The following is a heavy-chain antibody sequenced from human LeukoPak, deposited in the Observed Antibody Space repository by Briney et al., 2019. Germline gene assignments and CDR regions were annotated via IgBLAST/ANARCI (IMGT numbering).Heavy chain of an antibody. V-gene: IGHV4-61*02. CDR2: IYTSGST. Sequence: PSQTLSLTCTVSGGSISSGSYYWSWIRQPAGKGLEWIGRIYTSGSTNYNPSLKSRVTISVDTSKNQFSLKLGSVTAADTAVYYCARAGGGVFDYWGQGTLVTVSS. CDR1: GGSISSGSYY. D-gene: IGHD1-14*01. CDR3: ARAGGGVFDY. J-gene: IGHJ4*02.